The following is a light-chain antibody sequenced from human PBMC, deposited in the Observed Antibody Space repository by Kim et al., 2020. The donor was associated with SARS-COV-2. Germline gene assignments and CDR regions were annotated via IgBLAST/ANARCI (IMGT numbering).Light chain of an antibody. CDR3: AAWDDSLHGPV. Sequence: ELTQPPSASGTPGQRVTISCSGSSSNIGGNTVSWYQQLPGTAPKLLIYSNNQRPSGVPDRFSGSKSGTSASLAISGLQFEDEADYCCAAWDDSLHGPVFGGGTQLTVL. V-gene: IGLV1-44*01. J-gene: IGLJ3*02. CDR2: SNN. CDR1: SSNIGGNT.